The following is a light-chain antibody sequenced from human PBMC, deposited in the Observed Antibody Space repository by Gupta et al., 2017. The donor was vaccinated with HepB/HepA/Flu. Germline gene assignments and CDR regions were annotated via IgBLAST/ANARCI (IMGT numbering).Light chain of an antibody. V-gene: IGKV1-9*01. Sequence: DIYLTQSLRFLSASVGDKVTITCRASQGIRSHLAWYQQNPGRAPELLVYSASTLQNDVPSRFSGSGSGTEFTLTISDLQPDDFATYYCQQLEHYPLSFGGGTKVAIK. CDR1: QGIRSH. CDR2: SAS. J-gene: IGKJ4*01. CDR3: QQLEHYPLS.